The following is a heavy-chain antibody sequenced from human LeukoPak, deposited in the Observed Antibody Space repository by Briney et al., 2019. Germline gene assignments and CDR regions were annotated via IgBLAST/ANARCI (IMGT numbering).Heavy chain of an antibody. CDR1: GFTFSSYA. J-gene: IGHJ4*02. D-gene: IGHD4-23*01. CDR3: ARGRPHGNDY. CDR2: IASDGSST. V-gene: IGHV3-74*01. Sequence: GGSLRLSCAASGFTFSSYAMHWVRQAPGKGLVWVSRIASDGSSTTYADSVKGRFSISRDNAKNTLYLQMNSLRVEDTAVYYCARGRPHGNDYWGQGTLVAVSS.